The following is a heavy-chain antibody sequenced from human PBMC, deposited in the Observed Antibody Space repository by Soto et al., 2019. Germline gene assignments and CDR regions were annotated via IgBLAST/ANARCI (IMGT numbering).Heavy chain of an antibody. CDR3: TRVPTPVPASIDI. J-gene: IGHJ3*02. D-gene: IGHD2-15*01. CDR1: GFTFSDYY. CDR2: IRNEANSYTA. V-gene: IGHV3-72*01. Sequence: EVQLVESGGGLVQPGGSLRLSCAASGFTFSDYYMDWVRQAPGKGLDWVGRIRNEANSYTAEYAASVKGRFTMSRDDSQNSLYLQMNSLKTEDTAVYYCTRVPTPVPASIDIWGQGTMVTVSS.